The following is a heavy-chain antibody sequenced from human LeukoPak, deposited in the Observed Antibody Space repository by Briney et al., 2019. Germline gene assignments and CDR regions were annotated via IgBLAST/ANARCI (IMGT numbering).Heavy chain of an antibody. D-gene: IGHD2-21*01. CDR3: ARQIAYGKWYFDY. CDR2: IYSSGPT. V-gene: IGHV4-39*01. Sequence: SETLSLTCTVSGVSISSSSDWWGWIRQPPGEGLEWIGSIYSSGPTYYSASLKSRVPTSVDTSKRQFSLKLSSVTAADTAVYYCARQIAYGKWYFDYWGQGTLVTVSS. CDR1: GVSISSSSDW. J-gene: IGHJ4*02.